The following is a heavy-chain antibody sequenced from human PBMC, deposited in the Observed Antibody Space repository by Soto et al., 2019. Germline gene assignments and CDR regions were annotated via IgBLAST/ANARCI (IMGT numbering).Heavy chain of an antibody. J-gene: IGHJ3*01. CDR1: GYTFTAFY. CDR2: INPNTGGA. Sequence: ASVKVSFKASGYTFTAFYLHWVRQAPGRGLEWMGWINPNTGGAKFAPQFQGRVSMTGDTSINTVYLDVCRLSHDDTAVYYCARSFSGSIRSAFDFWDQ. CDR3: ARSFSGSIRSAFDF. V-gene: IGHV1-2*02.